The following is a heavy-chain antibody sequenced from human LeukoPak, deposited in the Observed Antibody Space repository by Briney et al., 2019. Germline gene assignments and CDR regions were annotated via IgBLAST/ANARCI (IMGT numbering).Heavy chain of an antibody. V-gene: IGHV3-74*01. J-gene: IGHJ6*03. D-gene: IGHD5-18*01. CDR1: GFTFSSYW. Sequence: GGSLRLSCAASGFTFSSYWMHWVRQAPGKGLVWVSRINTDGSSTNYADSVKGRFTISRDNAKNTLYLQVDSLRAEDTAVYYCARGRHLYSYAYDYYMDVWGKGTTVTISS. CDR2: INTDGSST. CDR3: ARGRHLYSYAYDYYMDV.